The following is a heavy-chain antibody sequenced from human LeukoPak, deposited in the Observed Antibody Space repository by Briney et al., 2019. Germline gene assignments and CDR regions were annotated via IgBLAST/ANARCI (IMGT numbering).Heavy chain of an antibody. CDR1: GFTFSSYG. J-gene: IGHJ4*02. V-gene: IGHV3-30*18. Sequence: GRSLRLSCAASGFTFSSYGMHWVRQAPGKGLEWVAVISYDGSNKYYADSVKGRFTISRDNSKNTLYLQMNSLRSEDTAVYYCTKGGTTMIVPYYFDYWGQGTLVTVSS. CDR2: ISYDGSNK. CDR3: TKGGTTMIVPYYFDY. D-gene: IGHD3-22*01.